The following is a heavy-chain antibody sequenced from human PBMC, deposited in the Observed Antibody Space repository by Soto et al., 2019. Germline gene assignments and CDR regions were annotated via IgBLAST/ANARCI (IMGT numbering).Heavy chain of an antibody. D-gene: IGHD5-18*01. CDR3: ARDTGPNGYNSYYFGMDV. Sequence: QVHLVESGGGVVQPGRSLRLSCAASGFTFSNYAMHWVRQAPGKGLEWVAVISYDGSDKYNANSVKGRFTISRDNSKNTLYLQMNSLRAADTAVYYCARDTGPNGYNSYYFGMDVWGQGPTVTVSS. J-gene: IGHJ6*02. V-gene: IGHV3-30-3*01. CDR1: GFTFSNYA. CDR2: ISYDGSDK.